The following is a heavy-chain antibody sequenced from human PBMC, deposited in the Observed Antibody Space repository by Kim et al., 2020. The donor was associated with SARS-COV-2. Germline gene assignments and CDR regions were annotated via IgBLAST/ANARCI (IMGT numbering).Heavy chain of an antibody. Sequence: GGSLRLSCAASGFTFSSYGMHWVRQAPGKGLEWVAVISYDGSNKYYADSVKGRFTISRDNSKNTLYLQMNSLRAEDTAVYYCAKPVRRFEPVLWYFDYWGQGTLVTVSS. CDR1: GFTFSSYG. CDR2: ISYDGSNK. D-gene: IGHD2-2*01. CDR3: AKPVRRFEPVLWYFDY. J-gene: IGHJ4*02. V-gene: IGHV3-30*18.